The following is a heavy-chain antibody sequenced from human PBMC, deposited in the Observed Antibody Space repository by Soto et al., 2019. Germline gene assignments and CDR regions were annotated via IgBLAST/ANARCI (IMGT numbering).Heavy chain of an antibody. Sequence: QVQLQESGPGLVKPSQTLSLTCTVSGGSISSGGYYWSWIRQHPGKGLEWIGYIYYSGSTYYNPSLKSRVTISVDTSKNQFSLKLSSVTAADTAVYYCARDRVPEYQLLEGYYGMDVWGQGTTVTVSS. J-gene: IGHJ6*02. CDR2: IYYSGST. D-gene: IGHD2-2*01. V-gene: IGHV4-31*03. CDR3: ARDRVPEYQLLEGYYGMDV. CDR1: GGSISSGGYY.